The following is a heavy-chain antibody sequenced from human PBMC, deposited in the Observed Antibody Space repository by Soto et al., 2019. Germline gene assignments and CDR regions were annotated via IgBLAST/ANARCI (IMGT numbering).Heavy chain of an antibody. Sequence: DVQLLESGGGLVQPEGSLRLSCAASGFTFSSYAMGWVRQGPGKGLEWVAVVSIGGSTHYADSVRGRFTISRDNSKNTLSLQMNSLPAEDTAVYFCAKRSGAGGHFDYWGQGALVTVSS. V-gene: IGHV3-23*01. CDR1: GFTFSSYA. CDR2: VSIGGST. J-gene: IGHJ4*02. D-gene: IGHD2-15*01. CDR3: AKRSGAGGHFDY.